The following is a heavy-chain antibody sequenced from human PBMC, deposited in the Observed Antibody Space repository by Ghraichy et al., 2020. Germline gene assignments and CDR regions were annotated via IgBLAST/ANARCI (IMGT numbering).Heavy chain of an antibody. CDR2: IKSDGSST. Sequence: LSLTCAASGFTFSTYSMHWVRQAPGKGLVWVSRIKSDGSSTTYADSVKGRFTISRDNAKNTLYLQMNSLRAEDTAVYFCAREYCSGGRCYFGTGGSHFDYWGQGTLVTVSS. V-gene: IGHV3-74*01. CDR3: AREYCSGGRCYFGTGGSHFDY. J-gene: IGHJ4*02. D-gene: IGHD2-15*01. CDR1: GFTFSTYS.